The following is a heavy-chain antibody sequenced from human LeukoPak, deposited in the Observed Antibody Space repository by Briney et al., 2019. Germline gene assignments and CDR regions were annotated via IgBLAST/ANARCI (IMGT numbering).Heavy chain of an antibody. V-gene: IGHV4-31*03. CDR2: IYYSGST. J-gene: IGHJ4*02. CDR1: GGSISSGGHY. Sequence: PSETLSLTCTVSGGSISSGGHYWSWIRQHPGKGLEWIGYIYYSGSTYYNPSLKSRVTISVDTSKNQFSLKLSSVTAADTAVYYCAREHDSSGYNYWGQGTLVTVSS. D-gene: IGHD3-22*01. CDR3: AREHDSSGYNY.